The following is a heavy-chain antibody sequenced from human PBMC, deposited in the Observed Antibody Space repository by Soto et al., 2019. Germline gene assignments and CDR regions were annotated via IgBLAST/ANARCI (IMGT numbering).Heavy chain of an antibody. Sequence: PGGSLRLSCAASGFTFISYSMNWVRQAPGKGLEWVSSISSSSSYIYYADSVKGRFTISRDNAKNSLYLQMNSLRAEDTAVYYCARDLTVAGATNYYYYYGMDVWGQGTTVTVSS. J-gene: IGHJ6*02. D-gene: IGHD6-19*01. CDR3: ARDLTVAGATNYYYYYGMDV. CDR1: GFTFISYS. V-gene: IGHV3-21*01. CDR2: ISSSSSYI.